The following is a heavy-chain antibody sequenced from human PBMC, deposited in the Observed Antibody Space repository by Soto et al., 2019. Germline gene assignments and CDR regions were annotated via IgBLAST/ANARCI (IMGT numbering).Heavy chain of an antibody. J-gene: IGHJ5*02. Sequence: SVKVSCKASGGTFSSYAISWVRQAPGQGLEWMGGIIPTFGTANYAQKFQGRVTITADESTSTAYMELSSLRSEDTAVYYCAREALITIFGVVTANWFDPWGQGTLVTVSS. CDR3: AREALITIFGVVTANWFDP. V-gene: IGHV1-69*13. CDR2: IIPTFGTA. CDR1: GGTFSSYA. D-gene: IGHD3-3*01.